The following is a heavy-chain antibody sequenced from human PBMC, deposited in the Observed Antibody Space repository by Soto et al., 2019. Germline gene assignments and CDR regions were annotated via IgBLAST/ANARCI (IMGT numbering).Heavy chain of an antibody. CDR3: ARDKNPERLGYWFGELPHNYYYYYMDV. D-gene: IGHD3-10*01. J-gene: IGHJ6*03. CDR1: GGSISSYY. CDR2: IYYSGST. V-gene: IGHV4-59*01. Sequence: SETLSLTCTVSGGSISSYYWSWIRQPPGKGLEWIGYIYYSGSTNYNPSLKSRVTISVDTSKNQFSLKLSSVTAADTAVYYCARDKNPERLGYWFGELPHNYYYYYMDVWGKGTTVTVSS.